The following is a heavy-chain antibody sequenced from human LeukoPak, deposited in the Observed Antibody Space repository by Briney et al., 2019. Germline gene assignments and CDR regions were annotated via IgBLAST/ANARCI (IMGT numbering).Heavy chain of an antibody. CDR3: ARGQPEGLDLAQYYFDY. CDR2: INHSGST. CDR1: GGSFSGYY. D-gene: IGHD2-2*03. V-gene: IGHV4-34*01. J-gene: IGHJ4*02. Sequence: SETLSLTCAVYGGSFSGYYWSWIRQPPGKGLEWIGEINHSGSTNYNPSLKSRVTRSVDTSKNQFSLKLSSVTAADTAVYYCARGQPEGLDLAQYYFDYWGQGTLVTVSS.